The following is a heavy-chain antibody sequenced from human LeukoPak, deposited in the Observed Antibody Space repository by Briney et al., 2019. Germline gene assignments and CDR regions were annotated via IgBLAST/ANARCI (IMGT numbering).Heavy chain of an antibody. CDR1: GDTFSSYA. Sequence: SVKVSCKASGDTFSSYAISWVRQAPGQRLEWMGGIIPIFGTANYAQKFQGRVTITTDESTSTAYMELSSLRSEDTAVYYCAAREENCSSTSCYRGTYYFDYWGQGTLVTVSS. CDR3: AAREENCSSTSCYRGTYYFDY. D-gene: IGHD2-2*01. V-gene: IGHV1-69*05. J-gene: IGHJ4*02. CDR2: IIPIFGTA.